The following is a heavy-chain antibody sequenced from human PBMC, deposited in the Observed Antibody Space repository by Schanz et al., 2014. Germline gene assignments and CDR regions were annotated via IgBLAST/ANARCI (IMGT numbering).Heavy chain of an antibody. CDR3: AKGQGAVINNWYFDL. Sequence: EVQLLESGGGLVQPGGSLRLSCAASGFTFNSYAMTWFRQAPGQGLEWVSSITGTGGDTYYTDSVKGRFTISRDNSKNTLYLQMYSLRGDDTAIYYCAKGQGAVINNWYFDLWGRGTLVTVSS. CDR2: ITGTGGDT. D-gene: IGHD2-21*01. CDR1: GFTFNSYA. J-gene: IGHJ2*01. V-gene: IGHV3-23*01.